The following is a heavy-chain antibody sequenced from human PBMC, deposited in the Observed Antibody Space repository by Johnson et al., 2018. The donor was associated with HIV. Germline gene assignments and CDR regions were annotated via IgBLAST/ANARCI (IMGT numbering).Heavy chain of an antibody. V-gene: IGHV3-53*01. CDR3: TRESTEAFDI. CDR2: IYNGTT. J-gene: IGHJ3*02. Sequence: VQLVESGGGLVKPGGSLRLSCAASGFIVSNNYMSWVRQAPGKGLEWVSLIYNGTTFYADSVKGRFTISRDNSKNTLYLQMNSLRAEDTAVYYCTRESTEAFDIWGQGTMVTVSS. D-gene: IGHD1-14*01. CDR1: GFIVSNNY.